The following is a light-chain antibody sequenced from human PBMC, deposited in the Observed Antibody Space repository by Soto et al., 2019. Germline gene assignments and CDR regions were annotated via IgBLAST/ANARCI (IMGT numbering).Light chain of an antibody. CDR1: QSVSRSY. CDR3: QQYGSSQS. V-gene: IGKV3-20*01. Sequence: EIVLTQSPGTLSLSPGERATLSCRASQSVSRSYLAWYQQKPGQAPRLLIYGASSRATGIPDRFSGSGSGTYFTLTISRLEPEDFAVYYCQQYGSSQSFGQGTKVEIK. J-gene: IGKJ1*01. CDR2: GAS.